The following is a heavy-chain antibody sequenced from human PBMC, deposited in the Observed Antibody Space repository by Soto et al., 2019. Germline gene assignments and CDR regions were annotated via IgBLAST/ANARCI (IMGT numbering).Heavy chain of an antibody. CDR1: GGSISSSNW. V-gene: IGHV4-4*02. D-gene: IGHD3-10*01. J-gene: IGHJ4*02. Sequence: QVQLQESGPGLVKPSGTLSLTCAVSGGSISSSNWWSWVRQPPGKGLEWIGEIYHSGNTNYNPSLKXRXPXAXXKSRNQFSLKLSSVTAADTAVYYCARRWGEGRVDYWGQGTLVTVSS. CDR2: IYHSGNT. CDR3: ARRWGEGRVDY.